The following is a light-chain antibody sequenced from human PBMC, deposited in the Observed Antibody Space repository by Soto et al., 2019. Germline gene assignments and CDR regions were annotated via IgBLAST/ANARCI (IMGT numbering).Light chain of an antibody. CDR3: QQRSNWPPG. Sequence: EIVLTQSPATLSLSPGERATLSCRASQSVSSYLAWYQQKPGQAPRLLIYDASNRATGIPARFSGSGSGTDFTLTISSLEPEDFAVYYCQQRSNWPPGFGQGTKVEMK. CDR1: QSVSSY. CDR2: DAS. V-gene: IGKV3-11*01. J-gene: IGKJ1*01.